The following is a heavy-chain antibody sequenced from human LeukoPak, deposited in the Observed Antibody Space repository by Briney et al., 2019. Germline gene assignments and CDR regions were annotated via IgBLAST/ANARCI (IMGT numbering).Heavy chain of an antibody. CDR3: ARHVVPYGSGLTGFDY. D-gene: IGHD6-19*01. V-gene: IGHV5-51*01. CDR1: GYTFATYW. CDR2: IYPGDSDT. J-gene: IGHJ4*02. Sequence: GASLKISCKGSGYTFATYWIAWVRQMPGKGLEWMGIIYPGDSDTRYSPSFQGQVSSSADKSITTAYLQWSRLKASDTAMYYCARHVVPYGSGLTGFDYWGQGTLVTVSS.